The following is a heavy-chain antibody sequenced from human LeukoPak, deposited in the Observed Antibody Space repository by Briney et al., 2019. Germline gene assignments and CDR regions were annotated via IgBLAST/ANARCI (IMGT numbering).Heavy chain of an antibody. CDR3: AKDGMATISYYFDY. Sequence: GGSLRLSCAVSGITLSNYGMSWVRQAPGKGLEWVAGISDSGGRTNYADSVKGRFTISRDNSKNTLYLQMNGLGAEDTAVYYCAKDGMATISYYFDYWGQGTLVTVSS. CDR2: ISDSGGRT. V-gene: IGHV3-23*01. D-gene: IGHD5-24*01. J-gene: IGHJ4*02. CDR1: GITLSNYG.